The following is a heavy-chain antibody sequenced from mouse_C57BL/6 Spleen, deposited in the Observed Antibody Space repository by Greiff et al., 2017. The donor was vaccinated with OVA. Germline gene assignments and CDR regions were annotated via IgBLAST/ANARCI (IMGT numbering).Heavy chain of an antibody. J-gene: IGHJ2*01. V-gene: IGHV1-55*01. CDR1: GYTFTSYW. CDR2: IYPGSGST. CDR3: ARTYAYYFDY. D-gene: IGHD6-5*01. Sequence: VQLQESGAELVKPGASVKMSCKASGYTFTSYWITWVKQRPGQGLEWIGDIYPGSGSTNYNEKFKSKATLTVDTSSSTAYMQLSSLTSEDSAVYYCARTYAYYFDYWGQGTTLTVSS.